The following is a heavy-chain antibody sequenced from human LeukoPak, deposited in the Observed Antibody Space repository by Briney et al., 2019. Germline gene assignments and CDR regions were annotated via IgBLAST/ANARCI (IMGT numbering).Heavy chain of an antibody. CDR3: ARSAMYYYGSGSFNWFDP. CDR2: INHSGST. Sequence: NPSETLSLTCAVYGGSFRGYYWSWIPQPPGKGLEWIGEINHSGSTNYNPSLKSRVTISVDTSKNQFSLKLSSVTAADTAVYYCARSAMYYYGSGSFNWFDPWGQGTLVTVSS. V-gene: IGHV4-34*01. D-gene: IGHD3-10*01. J-gene: IGHJ5*02. CDR1: GGSFRGYY.